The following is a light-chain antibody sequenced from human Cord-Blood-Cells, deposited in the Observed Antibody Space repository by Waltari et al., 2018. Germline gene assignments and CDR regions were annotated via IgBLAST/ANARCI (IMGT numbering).Light chain of an antibody. CDR3: QQYGSSPPT. V-gene: IGKV3-20*01. J-gene: IGKJ1*01. CDR1: QSVSSSY. Sequence: EIVLTQSPGTLSLSPGERATLPCRASQSVSSSYLAWYQQKPGQAPRLLIYGASSRAPGIPDRFSGSGSGTDFTLTISRLEPEDFAVYYCQQYGSSPPTFGQGTKVEIK. CDR2: GAS.